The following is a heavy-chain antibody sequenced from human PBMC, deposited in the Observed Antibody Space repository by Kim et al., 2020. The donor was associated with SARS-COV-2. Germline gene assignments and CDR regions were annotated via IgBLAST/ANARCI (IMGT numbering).Heavy chain of an antibody. J-gene: IGHJ5*02. CDR1: GFTFSNAW. CDR3: TTDTWVVTMVRGVITSYNWFDP. V-gene: IGHV3-15*01. D-gene: IGHD3-10*01. Sequence: GGSLRLSCAASGFTFSNAWMSWVRQAPGKGLEWVGRIKSKTDGGTTDYAAPVKGRFTISRDDSKNTLYLQMNSLKTEDTAVYYCTTDTWVVTMVRGVITSYNWFDPWGQGTLVTVSS. CDR2: IKSKTDGGTT.